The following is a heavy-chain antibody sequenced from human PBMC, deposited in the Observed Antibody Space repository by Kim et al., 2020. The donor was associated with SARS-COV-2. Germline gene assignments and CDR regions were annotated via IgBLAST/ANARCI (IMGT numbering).Heavy chain of an antibody. D-gene: IGHD3-10*01. J-gene: IGHJ4*02. CDR2: FSYSGTT. Sequence: SETLSLTCTVSGASIDSSDSYWGWIRQPPGKGLEWIGSFSYSGTTYYNPSLKSRVTISADTARNQFSLKMTFATAADTALYYCARQTPRSLWFGALGGFDYGGQGTLVAVSS. CDR3: ARQTPRSLWFGALGGFDY. CDR1: GASIDSSDSY. V-gene: IGHV4-39*01.